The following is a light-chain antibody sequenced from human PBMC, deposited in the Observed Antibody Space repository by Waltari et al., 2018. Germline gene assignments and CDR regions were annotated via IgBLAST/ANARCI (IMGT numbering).Light chain of an antibody. J-gene: IGKJ2*01. V-gene: IGKV1D-12*01. CDR1: QDISSW. CDR2: SSS. Sequence: DIQMTQSPSSVSASVGDRVTITCRASQDISSWLAWNQQKPGKAPELLIYSSSTLHFGVPSRFSGSRSGTEFSLTITGLQPDDSATYFCQQANSFPYTYGQGTKLDI. CDR3: QQANSFPYT.